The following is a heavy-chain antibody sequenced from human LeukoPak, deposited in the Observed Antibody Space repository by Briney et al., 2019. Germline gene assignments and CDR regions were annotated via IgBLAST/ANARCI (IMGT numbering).Heavy chain of an antibody. Sequence: GGSLRLSCAPSGFTFSDYWMSWVRQAPGKGLEWVANINKDGSEKFYVDSVKGRFTISRDNVKNSLYLQMDSLRAEDTAVYYCARGVAAAGPVQHWGQGTLVTVSS. CDR2: INKDGSEK. CDR1: GFTFSDYW. J-gene: IGHJ1*01. V-gene: IGHV3-7*01. CDR3: ARGVAAAGPVQH. D-gene: IGHD6-13*01.